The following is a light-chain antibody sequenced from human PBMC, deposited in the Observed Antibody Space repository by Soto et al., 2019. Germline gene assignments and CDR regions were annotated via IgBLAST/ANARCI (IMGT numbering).Light chain of an antibody. CDR2: EGT. V-gene: IGLV2-23*01. J-gene: IGLJ1*01. Sequence: QSSLTQPASVSASPGQSITIPCTGTSSDVGSYNLVSWFQQHPGKVPKLLIYEGTKRPSGLSDRFSGSKSGTTASLTISGLQAEDEAHYYCYSYAGENLYVFGTGTKVTVL. CDR3: YSYAGENLYV. CDR1: SSDVGSYNL.